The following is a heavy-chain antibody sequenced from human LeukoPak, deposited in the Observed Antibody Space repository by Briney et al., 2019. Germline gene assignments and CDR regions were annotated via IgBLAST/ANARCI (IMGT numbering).Heavy chain of an antibody. V-gene: IGHV1-69*05. CDR2: IIPIFGTA. CDR1: GGTFSSYA. CDR3: ARDQGYSSGWSLGY. D-gene: IGHD6-19*01. Sequence: SVKVSCKASGGTFSSYAISWVRQAPGQGLEWMGRIIPIFGTANYAQKFQGRVTVTTDESTSTAYMELSSLRSEDTAVYYCARDQGYSSGWSLGYWGQGTLVTVSS. J-gene: IGHJ4*02.